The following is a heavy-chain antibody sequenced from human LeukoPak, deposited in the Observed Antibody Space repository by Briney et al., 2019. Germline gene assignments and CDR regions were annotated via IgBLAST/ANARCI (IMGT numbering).Heavy chain of an antibody. CDR2: ISGSGGST. V-gene: IGHV3-23*01. J-gene: IGHJ4*02. D-gene: IGHD3-10*01. Sequence: GGSLRLSCAASGFTFSSYAMSWVRQAPGKGLEWVSAISGSGGSTYYADSVKGRFTISRDNSKNTLYLQMNSLRAEDTAVYYSAKVIVSMVRGNFDYWGQGTLVTVSS. CDR1: GFTFSSYA. CDR3: AKVIVSMVRGNFDY.